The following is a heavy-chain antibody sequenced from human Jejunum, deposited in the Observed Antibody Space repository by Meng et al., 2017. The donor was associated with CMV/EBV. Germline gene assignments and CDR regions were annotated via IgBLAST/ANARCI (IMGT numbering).Heavy chain of an antibody. CDR2: INTSAGNP. J-gene: IGHJ4*02. V-gene: IGHV7-4-1*02. CDR1: GYTFTISA. D-gene: IGHD6-19*01. CDR3: AGDKIAVAGITGDY. Sequence: GHVVQSGSDLKKPGASVKASCKASGYTFTISAMNWVRQAPGQGLERMGWINTSAGNPTYAQGFTGRFVFSLDTSVSTAYLQISSLKAEDTAVYYCAGDKIAVAGITGDYWGQGTLVTVSS.